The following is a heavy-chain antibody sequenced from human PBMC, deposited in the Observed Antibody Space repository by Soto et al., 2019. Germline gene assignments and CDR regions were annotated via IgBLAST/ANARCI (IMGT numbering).Heavy chain of an antibody. Sequence: SETLSLTCTVSGGSISSYYWSWIRQPPGKGLEWIGYIYYSGSTNYNPSLKSRVTISVDTSKNQFSLKLSSVTAADTAVYFCARDAPPYSGSRGTFDYWGQGTLVTVSS. CDR3: ARDAPPYSGSRGTFDY. D-gene: IGHD1-26*01. CDR2: IYYSGST. V-gene: IGHV4-59*01. CDR1: GGSISSYY. J-gene: IGHJ4*02.